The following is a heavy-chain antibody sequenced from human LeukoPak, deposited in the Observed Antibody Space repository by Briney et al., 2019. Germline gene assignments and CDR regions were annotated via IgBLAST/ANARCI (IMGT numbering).Heavy chain of an antibody. CDR3: AREEAAAARLDP. J-gene: IGHJ5*02. CDR2: INAGNGNT. D-gene: IGHD6-13*01. Sequence: ASVKVSCKASGYTFTSYAMHWVRQAPGQRLEWMGWINAGNGNTKYSQKFQGRVTITRDTSASTADMELSSLRSEDTAVYYCAREEAAAARLDPWGQGTLVTVSS. V-gene: IGHV1-3*01. CDR1: GYTFTSYA.